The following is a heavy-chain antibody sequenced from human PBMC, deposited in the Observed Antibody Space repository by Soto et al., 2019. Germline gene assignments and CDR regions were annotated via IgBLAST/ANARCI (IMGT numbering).Heavy chain of an antibody. CDR3: ARGNLPGARNAFDI. CDR2: IYYSGST. Sequence: SETLSLTCSVSGDFISSYYWSWIRQPPGKGLEWIGYIYYSGSTNYNPSLKSRVTISVDTSKNQFSLKLSSVTAADTAVYYCARGNLPGARNAFDIWGQGTMVTVSS. J-gene: IGHJ3*02. D-gene: IGHD1-26*01. V-gene: IGHV4-59*01. CDR1: GDFISSYY.